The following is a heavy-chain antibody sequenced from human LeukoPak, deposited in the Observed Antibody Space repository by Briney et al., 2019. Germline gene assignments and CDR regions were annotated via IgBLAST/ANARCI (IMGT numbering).Heavy chain of an antibody. CDR2: IYPGDSDT. V-gene: IGHV5-51*01. CDR1: GYSFTSYW. J-gene: IGHJ4*02. D-gene: IGHD3-22*01. CDR3: ARAYYYDSSGYLYYFDY. Sequence: GKSLKISCKGSGYSFTSYWIGWVRQMPGKGLEWMGIIYPGDSDTRYSPSFQGQVTISADKSISTAYLQWSSLKASDTAMYYCARAYYYDSSGYLYYFDYWGQGTLVTVSS.